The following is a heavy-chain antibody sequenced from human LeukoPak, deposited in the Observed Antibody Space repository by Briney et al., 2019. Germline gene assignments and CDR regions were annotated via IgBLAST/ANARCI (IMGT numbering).Heavy chain of an antibody. V-gene: IGHV4-39*01. CDR3: RRHTRSGTTSQKSFDY. CDR2: MYYSGII. Sequence: SATQSLTCTGAGVSISSSSYYWDWVRHSPAKVLEWIVSMYYSGIIYYNPSLKSRVTISVDTSKNQFSLKLTSVPAADFFFSSRRRHTRSGTTSQKSFDYWGQGILVTVSS. D-gene: IGHD1-7*01. CDR1: GVSISSSSYY. J-gene: IGHJ4*02.